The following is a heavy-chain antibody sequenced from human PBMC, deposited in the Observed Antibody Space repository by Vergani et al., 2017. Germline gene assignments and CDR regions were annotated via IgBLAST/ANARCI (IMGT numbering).Heavy chain of an antibody. CDR2: IYPGDSET. CDR3: ARPALAYCGGDYYSGDGFDY. V-gene: IGHV5-51*01. CDR1: GYSFTSYW. D-gene: IGHD2-21*02. Sequence: EVQLVQSGAEVKTPGESLKISCKGSGYSFTSYWIGWVRQMPGKGLGWMGIIYPGDSETRYSPSSQGQVTISADKSISTVSLQWSSLKASDTAMYYCARPALAYCGGDYYSGDGFDYWGQGTLVTVSS. J-gene: IGHJ4*02.